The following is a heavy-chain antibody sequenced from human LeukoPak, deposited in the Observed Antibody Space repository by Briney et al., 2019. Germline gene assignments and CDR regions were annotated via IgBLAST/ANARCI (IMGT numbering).Heavy chain of an antibody. Sequence: NTSETLSLTCTVSGGSISSGGYYWSWIRQHPGKGLEWIGYIYYSGSTYYNPSLKSRVTISVDTSKNQFSLKLSSVTAADTAVYYCARDAEYYYDSSAIGSFDYWGQGTLVTVSS. CDR2: IYYSGST. CDR1: GGSISSGGYY. CDR3: ARDAEYYYDSSAIGSFDY. D-gene: IGHD3-22*01. J-gene: IGHJ4*02. V-gene: IGHV4-31*03.